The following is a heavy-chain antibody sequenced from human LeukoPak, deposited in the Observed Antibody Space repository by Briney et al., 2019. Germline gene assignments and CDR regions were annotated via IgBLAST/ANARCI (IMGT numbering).Heavy chain of an antibody. D-gene: IGHD5-18*01. Sequence: GGSLKLSCAASGFTFSGSTMHWVRQASGKGLEWVGRIRSKANSYATAYAASVKGRVTISRDDSKNTAYLQMNSLKTEDTAVYYCTTVITTMVWGQGTMVTVSS. J-gene: IGHJ4*02. CDR2: IRSKANSYAT. CDR3: TTVITTMV. V-gene: IGHV3-73*01. CDR1: GFTFSGST.